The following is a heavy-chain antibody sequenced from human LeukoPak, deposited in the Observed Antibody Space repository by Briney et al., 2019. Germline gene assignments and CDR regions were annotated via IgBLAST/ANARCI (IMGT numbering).Heavy chain of an antibody. Sequence: ASVKVSCKASGCTFTSYGTSWVRQAPGQRPEWMGWMSPNSGDTGYAQKFQDRVTMTRNTSISTAYMELSSLRSDDTAVYYCARGPPNWGYDYWGPGTLVTVSS. CDR3: ARGPPNWGYDY. CDR2: MSPNSGDT. CDR1: GCTFTSYG. D-gene: IGHD7-27*01. J-gene: IGHJ4*02. V-gene: IGHV1-8*02.